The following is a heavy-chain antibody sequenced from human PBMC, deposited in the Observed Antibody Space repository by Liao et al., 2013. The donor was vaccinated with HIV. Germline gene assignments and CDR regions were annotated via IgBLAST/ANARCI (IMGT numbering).Heavy chain of an antibody. J-gene: IGHJ5*02. V-gene: IGHV4-61*02. CDR1: GGSISSGSYY. Sequence: QVQLQESGPGLVKPSQTLSLTCTVSGGSISSGSYYWTWIRQPAGKGLEWIGRIYPSGSTNYNPSLKSRVTISVDTSENHFSLKLSSVTAADTAVYYCARVDGDYGGGSWFDPWGQGTLVTVSS. CDR3: ARVDGDYGGGSWFDP. CDR2: IYPSGST. D-gene: IGHD4-17*01.